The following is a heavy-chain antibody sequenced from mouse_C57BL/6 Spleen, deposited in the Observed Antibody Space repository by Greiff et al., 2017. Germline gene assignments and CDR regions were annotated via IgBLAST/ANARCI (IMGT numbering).Heavy chain of an antibody. CDR2: IYPGDGDT. J-gene: IGHJ2*01. V-gene: IGHV1-82*01. D-gene: IGHD2-14*01. Sequence: QVQLQQSVPELVKPGASVKISCKASGYAFSSSWMNWVKQRPGKGLEWIGRIYPGDGDTNYNGKFKGKATLTADKSSSTAYMQLSSLTSEDSAVYFCARGGYRYFDDWGQGTTLTVSS. CDR1: GYAFSSSW. CDR3: ARGGYRYFDD.